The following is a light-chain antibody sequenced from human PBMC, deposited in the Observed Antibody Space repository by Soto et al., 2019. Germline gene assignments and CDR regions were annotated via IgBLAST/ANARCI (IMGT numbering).Light chain of an antibody. Sequence: DIQMTQSPSSLSASVGDRVTITCRASQSISSYLNWYQQKPGKAPKLLIYAASNLQSGVPSRFSGSGSGTDFTLTISSLQPDDFATYYCQQCYSTSGTFGQGTKVDIK. J-gene: IGKJ1*01. CDR3: QQCYSTSGT. CDR1: QSISSY. V-gene: IGKV1-39*01. CDR2: AAS.